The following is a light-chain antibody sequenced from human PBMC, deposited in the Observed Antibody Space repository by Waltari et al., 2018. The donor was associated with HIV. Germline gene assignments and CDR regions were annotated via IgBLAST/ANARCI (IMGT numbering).Light chain of an antibody. CDR3: GTWDSSLSAVV. Sequence: QSVLTQPHSVSAAPGQKVTISCSGSSSNIGNNYVSWYQQLPRTAPKLLIYDSNKRASVIPDRFSGSKSGTSASLGISGLQTGDEADYYCGTWDSSLSAVVFGGGTKLTVL. CDR1: SSNIGNNY. V-gene: IGLV1-51*01. J-gene: IGLJ2*01. CDR2: DSN.